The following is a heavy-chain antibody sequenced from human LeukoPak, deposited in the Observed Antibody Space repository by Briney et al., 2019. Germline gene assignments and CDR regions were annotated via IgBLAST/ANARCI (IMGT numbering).Heavy chain of an antibody. CDR3: VNHITAMVRGCLDH. Sequence: PGGSLRLSCAASGFTFNTLAMSWVRQAPGKGLEWVSAINARGFITYYAKSVKGRFTISRDNSKNTLFLQMNSLSVEDTAIYYCVNHITAMVRGCLDHWGQGILVTVSS. CDR1: GFTFNTLA. CDR2: INARGFIT. D-gene: IGHD5-18*01. V-gene: IGHV3-23*01. J-gene: IGHJ4*02.